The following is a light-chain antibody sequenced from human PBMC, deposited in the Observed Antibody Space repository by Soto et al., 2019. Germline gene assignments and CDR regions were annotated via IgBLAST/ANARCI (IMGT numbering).Light chain of an antibody. CDR2: GAS. J-gene: IGKJ1*01. CDR1: QDVSSN. V-gene: IGKV3-15*01. Sequence: EIVLTLSTGSLSVSQGDRVTLSCRASQDVSSNLAWYQQKPGQAPRLLIYGASTRATGIPARFSGSGSGTEITLSGIGIQSEDFAVYLCQQYNNWRVIGQGTKVDIK. CDR3: QQYNNWRV.